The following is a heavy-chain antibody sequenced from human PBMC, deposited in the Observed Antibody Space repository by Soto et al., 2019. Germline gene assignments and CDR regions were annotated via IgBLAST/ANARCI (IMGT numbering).Heavy chain of an antibody. D-gene: IGHD5-18*01. J-gene: IGHJ4*02. Sequence: QVQLVQSGAEVKKPESSVKVSCRAPGGTFSTYAISWVRQAPGQGIEWMGGIIPMFGTANYAQGFQDRVTITADESTNTVYMELSSLRSEDTAVYFCASGIQLWLRRINNGYSGWGQGTLVTVSS. V-gene: IGHV1-69*12. CDR3: ASGIQLWLRRINNGYSG. CDR1: GGTFSTYA. CDR2: IIPMFGTA.